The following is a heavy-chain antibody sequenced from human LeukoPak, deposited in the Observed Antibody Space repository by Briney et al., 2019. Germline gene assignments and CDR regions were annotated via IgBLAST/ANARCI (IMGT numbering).Heavy chain of an antibody. CDR3: ARRQLAVAEAVFDY. CDR1: GYGFTSYW. Sequence: GASLKISCKGSGYGFTSYWIGWVRQMPGKGLEWMGIIYPGDSDTRYSPSFQGQVTISADKSISTAYLQWSSLKASDTAMYYCARRQLAVAEAVFDYWGQGTLVTVSP. J-gene: IGHJ4*02. V-gene: IGHV5-51*01. CDR2: IYPGDSDT. D-gene: IGHD6-19*01.